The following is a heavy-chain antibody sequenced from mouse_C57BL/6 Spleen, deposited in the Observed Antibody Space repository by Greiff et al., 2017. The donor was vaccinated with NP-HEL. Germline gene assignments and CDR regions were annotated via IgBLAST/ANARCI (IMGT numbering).Heavy chain of an antibody. J-gene: IGHJ1*03. V-gene: IGHV1-72*01. D-gene: IGHD4-1*01. Sequence: QVQLKQPGAELVKPGASVKLSCKASGYTFTSYWMHWVKQRPGRGLEWIGRIDPNSGGTKYNEKFKSKATLTVDKPSSTAYMQLSSLTSEDSAVYYCAREANWEDWYFDVWGTGTTVTVSS. CDR1: GYTFTSYW. CDR3: AREANWEDWYFDV. CDR2: IDPNSGGT.